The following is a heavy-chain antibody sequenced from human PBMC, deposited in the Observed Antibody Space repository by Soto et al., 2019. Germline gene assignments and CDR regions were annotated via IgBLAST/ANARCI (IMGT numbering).Heavy chain of an antibody. CDR2: ISSSSSCI. J-gene: IGHJ6*03. CDR3: AKYGIGCSGYYETVYYYYYDGV. D-gene: IGHD3-22*01. V-gene: IGHV3-21*01. CDR1: GFTFSSYS. Sequence: GGSLRLSCAASGFTFSSYSMNWVRQAPGKGLEWVSSISSSSSCIYYADSVKGRFTISRDNAKNSLYLQMNSLRAEDTAVYYCAKYGIGCSGYYETVYYYYYDGVWGEGTTVTVSS.